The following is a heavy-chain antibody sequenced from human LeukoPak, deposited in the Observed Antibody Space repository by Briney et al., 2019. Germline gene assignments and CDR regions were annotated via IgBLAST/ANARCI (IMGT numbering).Heavy chain of an antibody. V-gene: IGHV4-59*08. CDR3: ARQRIQQTRTPYHDAFDI. CDR2: IYYSGST. J-gene: IGHJ3*02. CDR1: GGSISSYY. D-gene: IGHD5-18*01. Sequence: SETLSLTCTVSGGSISSYYWSWIRQPPGKGLEWIGYIYYSGSTNYNPSLKSRVTISVDTSKNQFSLKLSSVTAADTAVYYCARQRIQQTRTPYHDAFDIWGQGTMVTVSS.